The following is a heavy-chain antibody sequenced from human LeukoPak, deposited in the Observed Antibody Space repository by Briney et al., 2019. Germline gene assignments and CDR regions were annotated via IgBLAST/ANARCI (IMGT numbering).Heavy chain of an antibody. Sequence: GGSLRLSCAASGFTFSSYSMNWVRQAPGKGLEWVSSISTSSTYTYYADSVKGRFTISRDNAKNSLYLQMNSLRAEDTAVYYCARDIPPYCSGDTCYLGFDYWGLGTLVTVSS. J-gene: IGHJ4*02. D-gene: IGHD2-15*01. CDR3: ARDIPPYCSGDTCYLGFDY. CDR1: GFTFSSYS. V-gene: IGHV3-21*01. CDR2: ISTSSTYT.